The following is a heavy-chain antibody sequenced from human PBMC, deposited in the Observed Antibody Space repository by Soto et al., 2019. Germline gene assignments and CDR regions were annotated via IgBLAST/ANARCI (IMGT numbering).Heavy chain of an antibody. Sequence: GGSLRVSCAGSGFIFSSYWMHWFRQVPGKRPVWVARINSDGRNTKYADSVKGRFTISRDNAKNTLYLQMNSLRAEDTAVYYCARDFLARGRDSNWFDSRGPGTLVTFAS. CDR3: ARDFLARGRDSNWFDS. D-gene: IGHD3-10*01. J-gene: IGHJ5*01. V-gene: IGHV3-74*03. CDR2: INSDGRNT. CDR1: GFIFSSYW.